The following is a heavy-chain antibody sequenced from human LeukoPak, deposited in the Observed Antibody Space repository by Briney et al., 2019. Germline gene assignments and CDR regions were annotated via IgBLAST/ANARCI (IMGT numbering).Heavy chain of an antibody. D-gene: IGHD6-19*01. CDR1: GFTLRSYD. CDR2: TSGSGGNT. CDR3: AKGIYSSGWSYFDY. V-gene: IGHV3-23*01. Sequence: GGSLRLSCAASGFTLRSYDMSWVRQAPGKGLEWVAATSGSGGNTYYADSVKGRFTISRDNSKNTLYLQMNSLRAEDTAEYYCAKGIYSSGWSYFDYWGHGTLVTVSS. J-gene: IGHJ4*01.